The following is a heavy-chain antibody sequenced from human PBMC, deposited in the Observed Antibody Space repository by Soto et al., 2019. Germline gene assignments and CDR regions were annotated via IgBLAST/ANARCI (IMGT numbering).Heavy chain of an antibody. D-gene: IGHD5-12*01. CDR3: AKIVTYDAFFDY. Sequence: EVQLLESGGGLVQPGGSLRLSCAASGFTFSSYAMSWVRQAPGKGLEWVSAISGSGGSTYYADSVKGRFTISRDNTKNTLYQQMNSLSAEYTAVYYCAKIVTYDAFFDYWGQGTLVTVSS. CDR1: GFTFSSYA. CDR2: ISGSGGST. V-gene: IGHV3-23*01. J-gene: IGHJ4*02.